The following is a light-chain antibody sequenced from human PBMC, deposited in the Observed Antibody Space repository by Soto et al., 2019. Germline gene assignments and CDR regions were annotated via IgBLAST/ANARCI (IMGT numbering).Light chain of an antibody. J-gene: IGKJ2*01. CDR1: QSISRS. Sequence: EIVLTQSPAIQSVSPGERATLSCGASQSISRSLAWYQQKPGQAPRLLISDASTRATGIPARFSGSGSGTEFTITISSLQSEDFALYYCHQYNSWPPGTFGQGTKVDIK. V-gene: IGKV3-15*01. CDR3: HQYNSWPPGT. CDR2: DAS.